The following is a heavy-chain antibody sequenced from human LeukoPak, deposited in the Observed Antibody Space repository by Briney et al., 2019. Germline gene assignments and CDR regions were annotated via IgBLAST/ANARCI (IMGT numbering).Heavy chain of an antibody. CDR1: GFTFSSYS. Sequence: GGSLRLSCAASGFTFSSYSMNWVRQAPGKGLEWVSYISSSSTIYYADSVKGRFTISRDNAKNSLYLQMNSLRAEDTAVYYCARDSQIQLWRSGAFDIWGQGTMVTVSS. V-gene: IGHV3-48*04. J-gene: IGHJ3*02. D-gene: IGHD5-18*01. CDR2: ISSSSTI. CDR3: ARDSQIQLWRSGAFDI.